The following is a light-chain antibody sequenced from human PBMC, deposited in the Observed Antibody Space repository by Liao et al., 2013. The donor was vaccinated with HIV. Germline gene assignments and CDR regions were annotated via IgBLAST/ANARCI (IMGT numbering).Light chain of an antibody. J-gene: IGLJ1*01. Sequence: SYELTQPPSVSVAPGKTARITCGGEDIGSKSVHWYHQKPGQAPVLVIYSDSDRPSGVPERMSGSKSGNTATLTISRVDAGDEADYYCQVWDFTSDQRYVFGTGTKVSVL. V-gene: IGLV3-21*04. CDR2: SDS. CDR3: QVWDFTSDQRYV. CDR1: DIGSKS.